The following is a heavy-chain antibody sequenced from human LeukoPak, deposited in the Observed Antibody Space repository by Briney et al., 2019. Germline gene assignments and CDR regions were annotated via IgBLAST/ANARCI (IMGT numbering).Heavy chain of an antibody. CDR1: GFTFSNYG. Sequence: GGSLRLSCAASGFTFSNYGMNWVRQAPGKGLELVSYISSSSSTKSYADSVKGRFTISRDNAKNSLYLQMSSLRAEDTAVYYCARGGAARPDYWGQGTLVAVSS. J-gene: IGHJ4*02. CDR2: ISSSSSTK. V-gene: IGHV3-48*01. CDR3: ARGGAARPDY. D-gene: IGHD6-6*01.